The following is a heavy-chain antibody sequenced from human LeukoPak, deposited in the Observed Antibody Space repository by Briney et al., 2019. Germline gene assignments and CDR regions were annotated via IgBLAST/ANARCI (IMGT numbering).Heavy chain of an antibody. CDR2: ISSSSSYI. J-gene: IGHJ3*02. Sequence: GGSLRLSCAASGFTFSSYSMNWVRQAPGKGLEWVSSISSSSSYIYYADSVNCRFTISRDNAKNSLYLQMNSLRAEDTAVYYCARDPERYSSSSGFGESDAFDIWGQGTMVTVSS. D-gene: IGHD6-6*01. V-gene: IGHV3-21*01. CDR3: ARDPERYSSSSGFGESDAFDI. CDR1: GFTFSSYS.